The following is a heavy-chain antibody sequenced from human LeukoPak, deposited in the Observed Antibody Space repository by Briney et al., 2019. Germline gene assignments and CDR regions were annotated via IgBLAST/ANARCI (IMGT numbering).Heavy chain of an antibody. V-gene: IGHV5-51*01. CDR2: IHPGDSDT. CDR1: GYSFTSYW. Sequence: GESLKISCKGSGYSFTSYWIGWVRQMPGKGLEWMGIIHPGDSDTRYSPSFQGQVTISADKSISTAYLQWSSLKASDTAMYYCARRAIAAVNGMDVWGQGTTVTVSS. CDR3: ARRAIAAVNGMDV. D-gene: IGHD6-13*01. J-gene: IGHJ6*02.